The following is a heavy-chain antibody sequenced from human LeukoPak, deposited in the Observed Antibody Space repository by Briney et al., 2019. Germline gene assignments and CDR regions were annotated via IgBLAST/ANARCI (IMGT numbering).Heavy chain of an antibody. J-gene: IGHJ6*03. D-gene: IGHD6-19*01. CDR1: GFTFSSYW. CDR3: ARGSSGFYYYYMDV. CDR2: INTDGSST. V-gene: IGHV3-74*01. Sequence: GGSLRLSCAASGFTFSSYWMHWVRQAPGKGLVWVSRINTDGSSTTYADSVKGRLTISRDNAKNTLYLQMNSLRAEDTAVYYCARGSSGFYYYYMDVWGKGTTVTVSS.